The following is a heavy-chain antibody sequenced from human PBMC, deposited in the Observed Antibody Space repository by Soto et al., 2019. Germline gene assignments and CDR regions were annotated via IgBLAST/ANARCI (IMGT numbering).Heavy chain of an antibody. D-gene: IGHD4-17*01. CDR2: INAGNGNT. CDR1: GYTFTSYA. V-gene: IGHV1-3*01. Sequence: ASVKVSCKASGYTFTSYAMHWVRQAPGQRLEWMGWINAGNGNTKYSQKFQGRVTITRDTSASTAYMELSRLRSDDTAVYYCARSQTTVTSYDYWGQGTLVTVSS. J-gene: IGHJ4*02. CDR3: ARSQTTVTSYDY.